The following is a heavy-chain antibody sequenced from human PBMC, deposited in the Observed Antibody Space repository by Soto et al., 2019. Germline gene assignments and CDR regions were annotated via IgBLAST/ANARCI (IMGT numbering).Heavy chain of an antibody. CDR1: GFSFRSYW. Sequence: EVQLIESGGDLVQPGGSLRLSCAVSGFSFRSYWMHWVRQAPGKGLVWVSRVDSDGSDAIYADSVKGRFTVSRDNARNTLFLQRNSLRVDDTAVYYCARGGFDHAFDVWGQGTMVTVSS. V-gene: IGHV3-74*01. CDR3: ARGGFDHAFDV. J-gene: IGHJ3*01. CDR2: VDSDGSDA.